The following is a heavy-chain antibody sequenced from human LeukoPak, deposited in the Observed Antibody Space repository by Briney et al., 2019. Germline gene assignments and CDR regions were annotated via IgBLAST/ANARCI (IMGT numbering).Heavy chain of an antibody. D-gene: IGHD2-15*01. CDR1: GFTSSDHY. V-gene: IGHV3-72*01. Sequence: PGGSLRLSCALSGFTSSDHYMDWVRQAPGKGLEWVGRTRNRANDYTTKYAASVEGRFSISRDVSKNSFYLQMNSLKTEDTAVYYCARSGFCGDGTCYSDYFDLWGQGTRVTVSS. CDR3: ARSGFCGDGTCYSDYFDL. CDR2: TRNRANDYTT. J-gene: IGHJ4*02.